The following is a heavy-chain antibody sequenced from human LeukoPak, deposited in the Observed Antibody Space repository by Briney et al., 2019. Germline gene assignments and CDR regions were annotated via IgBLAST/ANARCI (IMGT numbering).Heavy chain of an antibody. Sequence: GGPLRLSCAASGFTFSSYEMNWVRQAPGKGLEGVSYISSSGSTIYYADSVKGRFTISRDNAKNSLYLQMNSLRAEDTAVYYCARGEGGDCGGDCWGQGALVTVSS. CDR3: ARGEGGDCGGDC. D-gene: IGHD2-21*01. J-gene: IGHJ4*02. CDR2: ISSSGSTI. V-gene: IGHV3-48*03. CDR1: GFTFSSYE.